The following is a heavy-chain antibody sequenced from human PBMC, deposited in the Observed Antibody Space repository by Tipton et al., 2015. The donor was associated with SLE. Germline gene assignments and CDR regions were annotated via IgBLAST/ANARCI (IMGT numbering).Heavy chain of an antibody. D-gene: IGHD5/OR15-5a*01. Sequence: LRLSCNVSGGSINSHYWSWIRQPPGKGLEWLGHSYYSGGTNYNPSLESRVTISVDTSKNQWSRKLTSVTAADTAVYYCARSVRVWGQGTLVTVSS. V-gene: IGHV4-59*11. CDR1: GGSINSHY. J-gene: IGHJ4*02. CDR3: ARSVRV. CDR2: SYYSGGT.